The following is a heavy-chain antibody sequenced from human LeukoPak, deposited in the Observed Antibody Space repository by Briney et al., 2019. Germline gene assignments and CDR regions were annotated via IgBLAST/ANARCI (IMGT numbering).Heavy chain of an antibody. D-gene: IGHD1-26*01. CDR3: ARDGRFPPEVLPRYFDY. J-gene: IGHJ4*02. CDR1: GGSVSSGSYY. CDR2: IYYSGST. V-gene: IGHV4-39*07. Sequence: PSETLSLTCTVSGGSVSSGSYYWGWIRQPPGKGLEWIGNIYYSGSTYYNPSLKSRVTISVETSKNQSSLKLSSVTAADTAVYYCARDGRFPPEVLPRYFDYWGQGTLVTVSS.